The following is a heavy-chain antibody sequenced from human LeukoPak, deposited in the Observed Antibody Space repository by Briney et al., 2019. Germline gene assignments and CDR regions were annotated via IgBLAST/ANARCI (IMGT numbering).Heavy chain of an antibody. V-gene: IGHV3-49*03. Sequence: GGSLRLSCATSGVNFGVVAMDWIRQAPGKGLEWVGFIRHREYGGTAEYAASVNGRFAISRDDSESIVYLQMNDLRTEDTGVYYCARERAGDVDYWGLGTLVTVSS. CDR1: GVNFGVVA. CDR2: IRHREYGGTA. J-gene: IGHJ4*02. CDR3: ARERAGDVDY.